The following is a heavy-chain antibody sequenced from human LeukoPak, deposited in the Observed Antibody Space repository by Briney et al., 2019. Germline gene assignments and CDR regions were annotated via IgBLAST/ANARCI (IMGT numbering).Heavy chain of an antibody. J-gene: IGHJ3*02. CDR3: ARSPDYGDYVAFDI. V-gene: IGHV4-39*07. D-gene: IGHD4-17*01. CDR1: GGSIGSDNYY. Sequence: SETLSLTCTVSGGSIGSDNYYWGWIRQPPGKGLEWIGNIYYSGSTYYNPSLKSRVTISVDTSKNQFSLKLSSVTAADTAVYYCARSPDYGDYVAFDIWGQGTMVTVSS. CDR2: IYYSGST.